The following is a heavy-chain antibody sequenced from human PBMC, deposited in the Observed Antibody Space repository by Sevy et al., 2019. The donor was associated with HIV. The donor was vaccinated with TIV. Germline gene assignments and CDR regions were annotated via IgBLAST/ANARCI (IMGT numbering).Heavy chain of an antibody. V-gene: IGHV1-2*02. CDR1: GYTFSDHY. D-gene: IGHD5-18*01. CDR2: INPNSGDT. J-gene: IGHJ4*02. CDR3: ATHGGYRYGSLLDY. Sequence: ASVKVSCKASGYTFSDHYIHWVRQAPGQGLEWMGWINPNSGDTNYAQNFHGRVTLTRDTSIGSGYMELTSLRSDDTAVYYCATHGGYRYGSLLDYWGQGTLVTVSS.